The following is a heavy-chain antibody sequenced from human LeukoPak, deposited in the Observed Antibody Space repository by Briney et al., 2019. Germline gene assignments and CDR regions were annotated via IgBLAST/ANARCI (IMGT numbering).Heavy chain of an antibody. J-gene: IGHJ6*03. Sequence: SSETLSLTCTVSGGSISSSSYYWGWIRQPPGKGLEWIGSIYYSGSTYYNPSLKSRVTISVDTSKNQFSLKLSSVTAADTAVYYCARDIRYSSPTGWIFGYYYYMDVWGKGTTVTVSS. CDR2: IYYSGST. D-gene: IGHD6-13*01. CDR3: ARDIRYSSPTGWIFGYYYYMDV. V-gene: IGHV4-39*07. CDR1: GGSISSSSYY.